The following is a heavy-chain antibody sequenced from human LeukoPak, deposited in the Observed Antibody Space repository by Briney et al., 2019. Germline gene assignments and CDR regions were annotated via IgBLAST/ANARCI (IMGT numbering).Heavy chain of an antibody. J-gene: IGHJ4*02. CDR3: AGCQYSSGIFDY. CDR1: GGSIGGSSYY. V-gene: IGHV4-39*01. Sequence: PSETLSLTCSVSGGSIGGSSYYWGWIRQAPGGGLEWIGSVFSTGSTSYNPSLKSRVTISVDTSKNKFSLGLRSVTAADTAVYYCAGCQYSSGIFDYWGQGTLVTVSS. CDR2: VFSTGST. D-gene: IGHD6-19*01.